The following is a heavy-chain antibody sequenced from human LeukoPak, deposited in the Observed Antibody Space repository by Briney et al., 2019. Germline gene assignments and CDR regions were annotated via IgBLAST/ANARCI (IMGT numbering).Heavy chain of an antibody. CDR2: IHYSGNT. Sequence: PSETLSLTCTVSGGSTSSSNYYWGWIRQPPGKGLEWIGGIHYSGNTYYNPSLKSRVTISVDTSKNQFSLKLSSVTAADTAVYYCARDRWSYDYWGQGTLVTVSS. CDR3: ARDRWSYDY. D-gene: IGHD2-15*01. J-gene: IGHJ4*02. CDR1: GGSTSSSNYY. V-gene: IGHV4-39*07.